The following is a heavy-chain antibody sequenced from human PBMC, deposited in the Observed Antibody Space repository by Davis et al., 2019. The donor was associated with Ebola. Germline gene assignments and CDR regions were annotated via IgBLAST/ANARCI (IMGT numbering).Heavy chain of an antibody. D-gene: IGHD1-26*01. Sequence: ASVKVSCKASGYTFTGYYMHWVRQAPGQGLEWMGRINPNSGGTNYAQKFQGRVTMTRITPIGTAYMELSSLRSEDTAVYYCARGYSGSLLRRNWFDPWGQGTLVTVSS. CDR2: INPNSGGT. CDR1: GYTFTGYY. J-gene: IGHJ5*02. V-gene: IGHV1-2*06. CDR3: ARGYSGSLLRRNWFDP.